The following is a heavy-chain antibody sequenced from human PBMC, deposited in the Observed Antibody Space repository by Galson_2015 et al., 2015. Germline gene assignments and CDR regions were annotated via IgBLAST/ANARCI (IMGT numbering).Heavy chain of an antibody. D-gene: IGHD6-13*01. CDR3: ARGDSSSWYTPKGFDP. V-gene: IGHV3-30-3*01. J-gene: IGHJ5*02. CDR2: ISYDGSNK. CDR1: GFTFSSYA. Sequence: SLRLSCAASGFTFSSYAMHWVRQAPGKGLEWVAVISYDGSNKYYADSVKGRFTISRDNSKNTLYLQMNSLRAEDTAVYYCARGDSSSWYTPKGFDPSGQGTLVTVSS.